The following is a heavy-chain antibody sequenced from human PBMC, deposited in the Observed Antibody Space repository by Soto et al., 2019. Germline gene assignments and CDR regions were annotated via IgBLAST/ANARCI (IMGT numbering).Heavy chain of an antibody. J-gene: IGHJ4*02. Sequence: PGGSLRLSCAASGFTVSRNSMTWVRQAPGKGLEWVSLIYRGGSTYYADSVKGRFTISRDSSKNTLYLQMNSLRADDTALYYCAGRNSGDYPYFDFWGPGTLVTVS. D-gene: IGHD4-17*01. CDR1: GFTVSRNS. CDR2: IYRGGST. V-gene: IGHV3-66*01. CDR3: AGRNSGDYPYFDF.